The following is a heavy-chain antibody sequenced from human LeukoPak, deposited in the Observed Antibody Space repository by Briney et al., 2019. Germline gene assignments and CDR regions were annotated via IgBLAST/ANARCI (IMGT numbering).Heavy chain of an antibody. Sequence: SETLSLTCTVSGGSISNYYWSWIRQPAGKGLEWIGRIYSSGIANYNPSLNYNPSLESRVTMSVDTSNNQFSLTLTSVTAADTAVYYCARDQVDYEIPDHFDYWGKGTLVTVSS. D-gene: IGHD3-22*01. V-gene: IGHV4-4*07. CDR2: IYSSGIA. J-gene: IGHJ4*02. CDR1: GGSISNYY. CDR3: ARDQVDYEIPDHFDY.